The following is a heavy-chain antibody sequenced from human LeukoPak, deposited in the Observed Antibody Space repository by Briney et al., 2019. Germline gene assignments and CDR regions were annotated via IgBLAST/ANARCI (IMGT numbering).Heavy chain of an antibody. CDR3: ARDWFLYSSGWVPDY. J-gene: IGHJ4*02. V-gene: IGHV3-33*01. CDR2: IWYEGSNK. D-gene: IGHD6-19*01. Sequence: PGRSLRLSCAASGFTFSNYGIHWVRQAPGKGLEWVAVIWYEGSNKYYADSVKGRFTISRDNSKNTLYLQMNSLRAEDTAVYYCARDWFLYSSGWVPDYWGQGTLVTVSS. CDR1: GFTFSNYG.